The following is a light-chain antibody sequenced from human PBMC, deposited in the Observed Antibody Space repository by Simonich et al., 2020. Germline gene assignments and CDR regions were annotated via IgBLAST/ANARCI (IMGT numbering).Light chain of an antibody. J-gene: IGKJ2*01. V-gene: IGKV1-5*03. CDR3: QQYNSYPMYT. CDR1: QSISSW. Sequence: DIQMTQSPSTLSASVGDRFTITCRASQSISSWLAWYQQKPGKAPKLLIYKASSLESGVPSRFSGSGSGTEFTLTISSLQPDDFATYYCQQYNSYPMYTFGQGTKLEIK. CDR2: KAS.